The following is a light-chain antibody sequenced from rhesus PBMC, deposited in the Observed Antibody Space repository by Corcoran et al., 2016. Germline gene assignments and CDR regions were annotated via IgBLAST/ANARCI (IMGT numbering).Light chain of an antibody. V-gene: IGKV3-10*01. CDR1: QRVSSY. CDR2: GAS. J-gene: IGKJ3*01. CDR3: YQHSSGP. Sequence: QVILTQSPATLSLSPGERATLSCRASQRVSSYLAWYQQKPGQAPRLLIFGASNRATGIPDRVRGSGSGTDFTRTISSLEPEEVGVYHCYQHSSGPFGPGTKLDIK.